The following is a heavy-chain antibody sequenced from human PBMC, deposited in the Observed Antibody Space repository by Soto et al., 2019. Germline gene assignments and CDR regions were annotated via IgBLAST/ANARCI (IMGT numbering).Heavy chain of an antibody. V-gene: IGHV1-46*01. CDR1: GYTFTNYY. CDR2: INPTGGST. Sequence: GASVKVSCKASGYTFTNYYIHWVRQAPGQGLEWMGIINPTGGSTSKAQKFQGRVTMTRDTSTSTVYMELSSLRSEDTAVYYCAKGQAPTYYYGYWGQGTLVTVSS. J-gene: IGHJ4*02. D-gene: IGHD3-16*01. CDR3: AKGQAPTYYYGY.